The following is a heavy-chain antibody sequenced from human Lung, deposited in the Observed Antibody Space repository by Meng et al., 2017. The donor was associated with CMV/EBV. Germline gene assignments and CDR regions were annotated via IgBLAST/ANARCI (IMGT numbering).Heavy chain of an antibody. Sequence: QQSGPGLVMPSQALSPPGLASGCPFGSCVYYWSLLRQPPGKGLEWIGYIYYTGSTFYNPSLKSRVTISVDTSKNQFSLKLIPATAADTAVYYCAREAGRDGYATPKFDYWGQGTLVTVSS. CDR3: AREAGRDGYATPKFDY. CDR1: GCPFGSCVYY. V-gene: IGHV4-31*03. CDR2: IYYTGST. J-gene: IGHJ4*02. D-gene: IGHD5-24*01.